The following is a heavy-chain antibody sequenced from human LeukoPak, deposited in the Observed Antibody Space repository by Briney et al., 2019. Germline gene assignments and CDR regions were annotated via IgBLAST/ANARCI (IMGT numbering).Heavy chain of an antibody. CDR1: GFTFSSYS. V-gene: IGHV3-21*01. Sequence: PGGSLRLSCAASGFTFSSYSMNWVRQAPGKGLEWVSSISSSSSYIYYADSVKGRFTISRDNAKNSLYLQMNSLRAEDTAVYYCARVRRTGKDIVVELPYYYYMDVWGKGTTVTISS. CDR3: ARVRRTGKDIVVELPYYYYMDV. D-gene: IGHD2-2*01. J-gene: IGHJ6*03. CDR2: ISSSSSYI.